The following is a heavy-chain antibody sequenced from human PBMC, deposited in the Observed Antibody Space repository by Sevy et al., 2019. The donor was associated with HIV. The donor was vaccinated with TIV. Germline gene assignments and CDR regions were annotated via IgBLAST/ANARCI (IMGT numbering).Heavy chain of an antibody. J-gene: IGHJ3*02. CDR1: GFTFSSYA. D-gene: IGHD5-18*01. Sequence: GESLKISCAASGFTFSSYAMHWVRQAPGKGLEYVSAISSNGGSKYYANSVKGRFSISRDNSKNTLYLQMGSLRAEDMAVYYCARMVGYSYGYHDGFDIWGQGTMVTVSS. V-gene: IGHV3-64*01. CDR2: ISSNGGSK. CDR3: ARMVGYSYGYHDGFDI.